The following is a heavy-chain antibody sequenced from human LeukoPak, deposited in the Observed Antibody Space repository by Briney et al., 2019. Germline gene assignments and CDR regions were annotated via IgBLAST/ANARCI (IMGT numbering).Heavy chain of an antibody. Sequence: SVKVSCKASGGTFSSYAISWVRQAPGQGLEWMGGIIPIFGTANYAQKFQGRVTITTDESTSTAYMELSSLRSEDTAVYYCAKDNAAIFGVVMDHNAFDIWGQGTMVTVSS. V-gene: IGHV1-69*05. J-gene: IGHJ3*02. CDR2: IIPIFGTA. CDR1: GGTFSSYA. CDR3: AKDNAAIFGVVMDHNAFDI. D-gene: IGHD3-3*01.